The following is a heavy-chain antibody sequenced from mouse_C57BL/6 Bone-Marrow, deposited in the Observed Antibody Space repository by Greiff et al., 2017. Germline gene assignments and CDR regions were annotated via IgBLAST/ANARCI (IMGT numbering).Heavy chain of an antibody. CDR2: IYPGSGNT. CDR1: GYTFTDYY. J-gene: IGHJ4*01. CDR3: ARYPGDYYAMDY. Sequence: QVKLQQSGAELVRPGASVKLSCKASGYTFTDYYINWVKQRPGQGLEWIARIYPGSGNTYYNEKFKGKATLTAEKSSSTAYMQLSSLTSEDSAVYFCARYPGDYYAMDYWGQGTSVTVSS. V-gene: IGHV1-76*01.